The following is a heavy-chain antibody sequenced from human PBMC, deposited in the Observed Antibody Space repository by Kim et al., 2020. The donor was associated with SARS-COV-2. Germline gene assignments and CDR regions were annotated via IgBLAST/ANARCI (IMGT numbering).Heavy chain of an antibody. CDR1: GGSISSGGYY. D-gene: IGHD3-9*01. CDR3: ARDGPHYDILTGGGLDAFDI. J-gene: IGHJ3*02. Sequence: SETLSLTCTVSGGSISSGGYYWSWIRQHPGKGLEWIGYIYYSGSTYYNPSLKSRVTISVDTSKNQFSLKLSSVTAADTAVYYCARDGPHYDILTGGGLDAFDIWGQGTMVTVSS. V-gene: IGHV4-31*03. CDR2: IYYSGST.